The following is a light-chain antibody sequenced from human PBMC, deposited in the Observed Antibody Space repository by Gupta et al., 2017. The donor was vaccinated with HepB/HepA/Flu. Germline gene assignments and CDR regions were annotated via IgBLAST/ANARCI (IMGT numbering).Light chain of an antibody. CDR2: GAS. J-gene: IGKJ2*01. CDR1: QSVSSN. CDR3: QQYDNWPTYT. V-gene: IGKV3D-15*01. Sequence: EIVMTQSPATLSVSPGERATLSCRASQSVSSNLAWYQQKPGQAPRLLIYGASSRATGIPDRFSGSGYGTEFTLTISSRQSEDFVLYYCQQYDNWPTYTFGQGTKMEIK.